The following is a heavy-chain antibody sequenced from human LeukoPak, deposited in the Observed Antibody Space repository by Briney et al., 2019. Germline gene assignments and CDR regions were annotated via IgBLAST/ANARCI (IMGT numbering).Heavy chain of an antibody. Sequence: SETLSLTCNVSGDSISSYYWTWIRQPPGNGPEWVGHIYYSGGTTYNPSLKGRVTISVDTSKNQFSLRLSSVTAADTAMYYCARGRSGYNVFDSWGRGTMVTVSS. V-gene: IGHV4-59*08. CDR1: GDSISSYY. CDR2: IYYSGGT. J-gene: IGHJ3*01. D-gene: IGHD3-3*01. CDR3: ARGRSGYNVFDS.